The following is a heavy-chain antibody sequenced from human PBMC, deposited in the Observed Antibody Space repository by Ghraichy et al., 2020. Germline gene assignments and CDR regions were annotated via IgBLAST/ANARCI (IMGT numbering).Heavy chain of an antibody. D-gene: IGHD3-3*01. J-gene: IGHJ6*02. CDR2: ISYDGSNK. CDR1: GFTFSSYG. CDR3: AKDQWEEWLFSYYYYGMDV. Sequence: GGSLRLSCAASGFTFSSYGMHWVRQAPGKGLEWVAVISYDGSNKYYADSVKGRFTISRDNSKNKLYLQMNSLRAEDTAVYYCAKDQWEEWLFSYYYYGMDVWGQGTTVTVSS. V-gene: IGHV3-30*18.